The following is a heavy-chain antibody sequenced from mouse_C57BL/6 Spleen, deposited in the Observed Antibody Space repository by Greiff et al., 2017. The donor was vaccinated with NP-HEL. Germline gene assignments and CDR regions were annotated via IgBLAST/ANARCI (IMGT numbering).Heavy chain of an antibody. V-gene: IGHV1-64*01. CDR3: AREGPNYYGSSYFDY. D-gene: IGHD1-1*01. Sequence: VQLQQPGAELVKPGASVKLSCKASGYTFTSYWMHWVKQRPGQGLEWIGMIHPNSGSTNYNEKFKSKATLTVDKSSSTAYMQLSSLTSEDSAVYYCAREGPNYYGSSYFDYWGQGTTLTVSS. CDR2: IHPNSGST. J-gene: IGHJ2*01. CDR1: GYTFTSYW.